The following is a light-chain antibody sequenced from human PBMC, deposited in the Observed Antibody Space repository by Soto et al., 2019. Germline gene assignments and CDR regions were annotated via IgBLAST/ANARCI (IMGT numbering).Light chain of an antibody. Sequence: AIRMTQSPSSLSASTGDRVTITCRASQGISSYLAWYQQKPGKAPKLLIYAASTLQSGVPSRFSGSGSGTDFTLTISCLQSEDFATYYCQQYYSYPRTFGQGTKLKIK. V-gene: IGKV1-8*01. J-gene: IGKJ2*01. CDR2: AAS. CDR1: QGISSY. CDR3: QQYYSYPRT.